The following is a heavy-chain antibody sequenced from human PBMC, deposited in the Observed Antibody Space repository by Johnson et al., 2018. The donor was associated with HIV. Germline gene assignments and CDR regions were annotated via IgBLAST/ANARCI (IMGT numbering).Heavy chain of an antibody. Sequence: VQVVESGGGLVKPGGSLRLSCAASRFTFSSYWMHWVRQAPGKGLVWVSRINSDGNSTNYADSVKGRFTISRDNAKNSLYLQMNSLRAEDTALYYCARESSLGGDAFDIWGQGTMVTVSS. J-gene: IGHJ3*02. V-gene: IGHV3-74*01. CDR3: ARESSLGGDAFDI. D-gene: IGHD1-26*01. CDR2: INSDGNST. CDR1: RFTFSSYW.